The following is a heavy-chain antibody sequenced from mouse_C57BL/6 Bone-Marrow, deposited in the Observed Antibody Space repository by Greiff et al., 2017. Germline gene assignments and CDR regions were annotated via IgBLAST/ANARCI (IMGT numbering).Heavy chain of an antibody. Sequence: EVKLVESGGGLVKPGGSLKLSCAASGFTFSSYAMSWVRQTPEKRLEWVATISDGGSYTYYPDNVKGRFTISRDNAKNNLYLQMSHLKSEDTAMYYCARDGYYAMDYWGPGTSVTVSS. CDR1: GFTFSSYA. CDR3: ARDGYYAMDY. CDR2: ISDGGSYT. J-gene: IGHJ4*01. V-gene: IGHV5-4*03. D-gene: IGHD2-3*01.